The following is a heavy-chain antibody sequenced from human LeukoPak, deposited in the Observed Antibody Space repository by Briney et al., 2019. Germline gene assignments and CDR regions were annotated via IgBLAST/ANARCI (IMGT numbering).Heavy chain of an antibody. CDR3: ARAGYCSSTSCYHEYWFDP. J-gene: IGHJ5*02. V-gene: IGHV3-53*01. CDR1: GFTVSSNY. D-gene: IGHD2-2*01. CDR2: IYSGGST. Sequence: GGSLRLSCAASGFTVSSNYMSWVRQAPGKGLEWVSVIYSGGSTYYADSVKGRFTISRDNSKNTLYLQMNSLRAEDTAVYYCARAGYCSSTSCYHEYWFDPWGQGTLATVSS.